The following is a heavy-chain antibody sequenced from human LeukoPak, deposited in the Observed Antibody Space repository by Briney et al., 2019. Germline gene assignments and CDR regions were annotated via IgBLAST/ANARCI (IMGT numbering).Heavy chain of an antibody. J-gene: IGHJ4*02. D-gene: IGHD3-22*01. V-gene: IGHV3-21*01. Sequence: GGSLRLSCAASGITFNSYTMNWVRQAPGKGLEWVSSISSSSSYIYYAASVKGRFTISRDNAKNSLYLQMNRLRAEDTAVYYCARGSSGYYPIDYWGQGTLVTVSS. CDR3: ARGSSGYYPIDY. CDR2: ISSSSSYI. CDR1: GITFNSYT.